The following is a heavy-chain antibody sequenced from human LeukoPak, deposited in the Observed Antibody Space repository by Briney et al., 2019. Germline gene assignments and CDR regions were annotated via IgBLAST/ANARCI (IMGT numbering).Heavy chain of an antibody. CDR1: GYTSTGYY. V-gene: IGHV1-2*02. CDR3: ARGREGYSYGWFDP. J-gene: IGHJ5*02. D-gene: IGHD5-18*01. CDR2: INPNSGGT. Sequence: GSVKVSCKASGYTSTGYYMHWVRQAPGQGLEWMGWINPNSGGTNYAQKFQGRVTMTRDTSISTAYMELSRLRSDDTAVYYCARGREGYSYGWFDPWGQGTLVTVSS.